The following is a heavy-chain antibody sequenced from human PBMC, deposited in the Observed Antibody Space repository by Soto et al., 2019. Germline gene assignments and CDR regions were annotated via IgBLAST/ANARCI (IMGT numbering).Heavy chain of an antibody. D-gene: IGHD5-12*01. J-gene: IGHJ4*02. CDR2: INHSGDI. CDR1: GESFSGNY. V-gene: IGHV4-34*01. Sequence: PSETLSLTCAVYGESFSGNYWSWIRQPPGKGLEWIGEINHSGDINYNPSLESRVTISVDTSKNQFSLKLNSVTAADTAVYSCGARLNSGYDSGGYYWGQGSLVTVSS. CDR3: GARLNSGYDSGGYY.